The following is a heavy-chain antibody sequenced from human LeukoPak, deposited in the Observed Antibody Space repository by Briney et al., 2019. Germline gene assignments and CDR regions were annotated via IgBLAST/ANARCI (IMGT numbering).Heavy chain of an antibody. J-gene: IGHJ5*02. Sequence: GGSLRLSCAASGFTFSSYSMNWVRQAPGKGLEWVSSISSSSSYIYYADSVKGRFTISRDNSKNTLYLQMNSLRAEDTAVYYCAKDRAGFVRNWFDPWGQGTLVTVSS. CDR2: ISSSSSYI. CDR3: AKDRAGFVRNWFDP. CDR1: GFTFSSYS. V-gene: IGHV3-21*04. D-gene: IGHD3-10*01.